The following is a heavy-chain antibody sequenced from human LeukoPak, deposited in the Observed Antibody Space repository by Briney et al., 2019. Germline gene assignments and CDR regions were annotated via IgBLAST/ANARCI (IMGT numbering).Heavy chain of an antibody. D-gene: IGHD4-17*01. CDR2: INPNSGGT. CDR3: ASTLKVTTPFSLRY. CDR1: GYTFTDYY. V-gene: IGHV1-2*04. J-gene: IGHJ4*02. Sequence: ASVKVSCKASGYTFTDYYIHWVRQAPGQGLEWMGWINPNSGGTNYAQKFQGWVTMTRDTSISTAYMELTRLRSDDTAVYSCASTLKVTTPFSLRYWGQGTLVTVSS.